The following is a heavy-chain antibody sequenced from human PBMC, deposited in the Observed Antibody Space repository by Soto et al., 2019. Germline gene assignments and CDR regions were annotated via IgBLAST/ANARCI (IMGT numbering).Heavy chain of an antibody. CDR3: SGITVASGYFDY. CDR2: TYYRSKWYN. CDR1: GDSVSSNSAA. Sequence: PSQTLSLTCAISGDSVSSNSAAWNWIRQSPSRGLEWLGRTYYRSKWYNDYAVSVKSRITINPDTSKNQFSLQLNSVTPEDTAVYYCSGITVASGYFDYWGQGTLVTVSS. V-gene: IGHV6-1*01. D-gene: IGHD6-19*01. J-gene: IGHJ4*02.